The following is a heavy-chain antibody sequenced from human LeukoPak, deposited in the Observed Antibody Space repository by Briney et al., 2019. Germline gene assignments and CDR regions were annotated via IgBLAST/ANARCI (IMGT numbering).Heavy chain of an antibody. CDR3: ARAYDFWSAADY. D-gene: IGHD3-3*01. CDR2: IIPIFGTA. J-gene: IGHJ4*02. Sequence: SVKVSCKASGGTFSSYAISWVRQAPGQGLEWMGGIIPIFGTANYAQKFQGRVTITADQSTSTAYMELSSLRSEDTAVYYCARAYDFWSAADYWGQGTLVTVSS. CDR1: GGTFSSYA. V-gene: IGHV1-69*13.